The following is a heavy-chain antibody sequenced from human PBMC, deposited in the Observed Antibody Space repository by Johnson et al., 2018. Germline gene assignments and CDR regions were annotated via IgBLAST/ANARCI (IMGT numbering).Heavy chain of an antibody. Sequence: VQLVESGGGVVQPGRSLRLSCAASGFTFSSYAMHWVRQAPGKGLEWVAVISYDGSNKYYADSVKGRFTISRDNSKNTLYLQMNSLRAEDTAVYYCARDEQWAIWGQGTMVTVAS. D-gene: IGHD6-19*01. CDR2: ISYDGSNK. V-gene: IGHV3-30-3*01. CDR1: GFTFSSYA. CDR3: ARDEQWAI. J-gene: IGHJ3*02.